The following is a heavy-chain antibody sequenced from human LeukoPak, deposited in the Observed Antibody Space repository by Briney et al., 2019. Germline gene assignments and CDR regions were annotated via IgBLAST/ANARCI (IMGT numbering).Heavy chain of an antibody. V-gene: IGHV3-48*01. D-gene: IGHD4-11*01. J-gene: IGHJ6*02. Sequence: GGSLRLSCAASGFTFSSYSMNWVRQAPGKGLEWVSYISSSSSSIYYAASVKGRFTISRDNAKNLLYLQMNSLRAEDTAVYYCARGRAPLQFYYHGVDVWGQGTTVTVSS. CDR1: GFTFSSYS. CDR3: ARGRAPLQFYYHGVDV. CDR2: ISSSSSSI.